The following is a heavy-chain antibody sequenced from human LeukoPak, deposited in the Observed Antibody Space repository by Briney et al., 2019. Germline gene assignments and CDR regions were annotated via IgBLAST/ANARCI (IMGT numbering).Heavy chain of an antibody. D-gene: IGHD3-22*01. V-gene: IGHV1-69*13. CDR1: GGTFSSYA. CDR2: IIPIFGTA. CDR3: ASSNSYDSSGSSHYYYMDV. Sequence: SVKVSCKASGGTFSSYAISWVRQAPGQGLEWMGGIIPIFGTANYAQKFQGRVTITADESTSTAYMELSSLRSEDTAVYYCASSNSYDSSGSSHYYYMDVWGKGTTVTISS. J-gene: IGHJ6*03.